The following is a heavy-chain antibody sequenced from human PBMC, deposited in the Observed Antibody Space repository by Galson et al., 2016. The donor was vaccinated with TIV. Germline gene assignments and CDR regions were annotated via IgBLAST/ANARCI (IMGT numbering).Heavy chain of an antibody. J-gene: IGHJ6*03. CDR3: AKDSTTTLYYMDV. D-gene: IGHD4-17*01. Sequence: SLRLSCATSGFTFSSYGIHWVRQAPGKGLEWVAFIRYDGSNKYYADSVKGRFTISRDNSKNTVYLQMNGLIAEDTALYCCAKDSTTTLYYMDVWGKGTTVTVSS. CDR2: IRYDGSNK. V-gene: IGHV3-30*02. CDR1: GFTFSSYG.